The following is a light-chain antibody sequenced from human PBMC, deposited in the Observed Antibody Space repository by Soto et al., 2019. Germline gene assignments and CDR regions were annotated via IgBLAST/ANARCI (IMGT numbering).Light chain of an antibody. Sequence: DLQMTQSPSTLSASVGDRVTITCRASQSISNWLAWYQQKPGKAPKLLIYKASSLESGVPSRFSGSGSGTESTLTISSLQPDDFATYYCQQYNSYSWTFGQGTKVEIK. CDR1: QSISNW. V-gene: IGKV1-5*03. J-gene: IGKJ1*01. CDR2: KAS. CDR3: QQYNSYSWT.